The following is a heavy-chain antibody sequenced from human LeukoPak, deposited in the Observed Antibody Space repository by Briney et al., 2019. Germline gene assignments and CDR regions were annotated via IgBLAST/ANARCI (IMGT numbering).Heavy chain of an antibody. CDR3: ARGPYIYYDSSETFDY. J-gene: IGHJ4*02. Sequence: GGSLRLSCAASGFTFSSYGMHWVRQAPGKGLEWVAVIWYDGSNKYYADSVKGRFTISRDNSKNTLYLQMNSLRAEDTAVYYCARGPYIYYDSSETFDYWGQGTLVTVSS. CDR1: GFTFSSYG. D-gene: IGHD3-22*01. V-gene: IGHV3-33*01. CDR2: IWYDGSNK.